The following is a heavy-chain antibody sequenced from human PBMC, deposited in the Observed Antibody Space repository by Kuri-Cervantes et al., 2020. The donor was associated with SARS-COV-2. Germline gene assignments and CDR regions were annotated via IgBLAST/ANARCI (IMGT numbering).Heavy chain of an antibody. Sequence: SETLSLTCAVSGGFISSGGYSWSWIRQPPGKGLEWIGYIYHSGSTYYNPSLKSRVTISVDTPKNQFSLKLSSVTAADTAVYYCARGSSVFLEWIYIRASYFDYWGQGTLVTVSS. CDR2: IYHSGST. J-gene: IGHJ4*02. V-gene: IGHV4-30-2*01. D-gene: IGHD3-3*01. CDR1: GGFISSGGYS. CDR3: ARGSSVFLEWIYIRASYFDY.